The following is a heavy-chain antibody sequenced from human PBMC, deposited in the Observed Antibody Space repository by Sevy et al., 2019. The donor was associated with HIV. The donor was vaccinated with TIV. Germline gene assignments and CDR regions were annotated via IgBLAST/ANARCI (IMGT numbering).Heavy chain of an antibody. D-gene: IGHD3-10*01. V-gene: IGHV4-30-2*01. CDR1: GGSISSGGYS. CDR3: ARGGLLWFGELNNWFDP. J-gene: IGHJ5*02. Sequence: SETLSLTCAVSGGSISSGGYSWSWIRQPPGKGLEWIGYIYHSGSTYYHPSLKSRVTISVDRSKNQFSLKLSSVTAADTAVYYCARGGLLWFGELNNWFDPWGQGTLVTVSS. CDR2: IYHSGST.